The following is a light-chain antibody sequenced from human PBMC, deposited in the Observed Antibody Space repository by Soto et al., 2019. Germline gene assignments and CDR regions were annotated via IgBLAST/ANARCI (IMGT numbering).Light chain of an antibody. CDR3: LQYNSLQYT. CDR1: QNVNIW. J-gene: IGKJ2*01. CDR2: KTS. V-gene: IGKV1-5*03. Sequence: DIQVTQSPSTLSAFVGDRFILTCRASQNVNIWLAWYQQRPRKAPKLLIYKTSSLESGVPSRFSGSGSGTEFTLTISSLETDDFGTYFCLQYNSLQYTFGQGTKVDIK.